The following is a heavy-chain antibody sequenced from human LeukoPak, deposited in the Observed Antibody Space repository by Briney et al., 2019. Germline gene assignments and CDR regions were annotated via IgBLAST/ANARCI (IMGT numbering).Heavy chain of an antibody. CDR3: ATQYSSSSQYYYYYYMGV. Sequence: SETLSLTCTVSGGSISSYYWSWIRQPPGKGLEWIGYIYYSGSTNYNPSLKSRVTISVDTSKNQFSLKLSSVTAADTAVYYCATQYSSSSQYYYYYYMGVWGKGTTVTVSS. CDR2: IYYSGST. CDR1: GGSISSYY. V-gene: IGHV4-59*01. D-gene: IGHD6-6*01. J-gene: IGHJ6*03.